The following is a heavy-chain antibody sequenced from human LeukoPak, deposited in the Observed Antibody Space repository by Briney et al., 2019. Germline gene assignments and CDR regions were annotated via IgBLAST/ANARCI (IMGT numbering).Heavy chain of an antibody. D-gene: IGHD2-8*01. CDR2: ISSSSSYI. CDR1: GFTFSSYS. V-gene: IGHV3-21*04. J-gene: IGHJ4*02. Sequence: GGSLRLSCAASGFTFSSYSMNWVRQAPGKGLEWVSSISSSSSYIYYADSVKGRFTISRDNAKNSLYLQMNSLRVEDTAVYYCAKDGQPSTRSYLCTNGICYQDYWGQGTLVTVSS. CDR3: AKDGQPSTRSYLCTNGICYQDY.